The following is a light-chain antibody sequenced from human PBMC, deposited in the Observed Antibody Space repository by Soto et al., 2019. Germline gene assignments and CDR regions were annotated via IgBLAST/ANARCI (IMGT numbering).Light chain of an antibody. Sequence: IQLTPSPSALCASVGDRCTITCPASQDIRNNLGWYQQKTGKAPKLLIYAASSLQSGVPSRLSDSGSGTDLNLTISRLQPEDFATYYCLKDFNYPWTFGQGTKVDIK. CDR1: QDIRNN. CDR3: LKDFNYPWT. V-gene: IGKV1-6*01. J-gene: IGKJ1*01. CDR2: AAS.